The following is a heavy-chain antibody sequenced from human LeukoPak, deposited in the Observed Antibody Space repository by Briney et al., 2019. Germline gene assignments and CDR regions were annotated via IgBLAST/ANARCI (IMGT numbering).Heavy chain of an antibody. D-gene: IGHD3-16*02. V-gene: IGHV3-9*01. CDR2: ISWNRGSI. J-gene: IGHJ6*02. Sequence: GGSVRLSCAASGFTFDDYAMLWVRQAPGKGLEWVSGISWNRGSIGYADSVKGRFTISRDNAKNSLYLQMNSLRAEDTALYYCAKEPGPRGGYTLFDYYYGMDVWGQGTTVTVSS. CDR3: AKEPGPRGGYTLFDYYYGMDV. CDR1: GFTFDDYA.